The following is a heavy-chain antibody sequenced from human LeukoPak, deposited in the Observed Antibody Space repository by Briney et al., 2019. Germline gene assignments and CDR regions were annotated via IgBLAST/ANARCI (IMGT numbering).Heavy chain of an antibody. J-gene: IGHJ4*02. CDR1: GGSFSGYY. D-gene: IGHD3-16*01. CDR2: INHSGST. CDR3: AKGVLSTLDY. Sequence: ASETLSLTCAVYGGSFSGYYWSWLRRPPGKGLEWSGEINHSGSTNSNPSLRSRVTISVDSSKNQFSLKLSSVTAADTAVYYCAKGVLSTLDYWGRGTLVTVSS. V-gene: IGHV4-34*01.